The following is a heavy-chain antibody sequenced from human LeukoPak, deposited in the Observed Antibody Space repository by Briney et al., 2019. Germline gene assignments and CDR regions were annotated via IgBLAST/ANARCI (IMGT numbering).Heavy chain of an antibody. CDR3: AMWDRFGKD. CDR2: ISGSGGTT. D-gene: IGHD3-10*01. Sequence: GGSLRLSCAASGFTINSHGISWVRHTPGKGLEWVSGISGSGGTTYYADSVKGRFTISRDNSKNTLYLQMNSLRAEDTAVYYCAMWDRFGKDWGQGTLVTVSS. V-gene: IGHV3-23*01. CDR1: GFTINSHG. J-gene: IGHJ4*02.